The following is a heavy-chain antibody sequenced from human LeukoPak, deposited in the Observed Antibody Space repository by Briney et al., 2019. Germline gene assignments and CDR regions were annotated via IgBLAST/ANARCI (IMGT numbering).Heavy chain of an antibody. CDR2: IYHSGST. D-gene: IGHD7-27*01. V-gene: IGHV4-4*02. CDR1: GGSISSYNW. CDR3: ATGDYNWFDP. J-gene: IGHJ5*02. Sequence: SETLSLTCSVSGGSISSYNWWRWVRQAPGKGLEWIGEIYHSGSTNYNPSLKSRVTISIDKSNPQFSLKLISVTAADTAVYYCATGDYNWFDPWGQGTLVIVSS.